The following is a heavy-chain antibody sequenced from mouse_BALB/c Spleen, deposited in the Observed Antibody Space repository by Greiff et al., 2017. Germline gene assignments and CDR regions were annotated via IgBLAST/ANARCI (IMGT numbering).Heavy chain of an antibody. Sequence: VQLQQSGPGLVAPSQSLSITCTVSGFSLTSYGVHWVRQPPGKGLEWLGVIWARGSTNYNSALMSRLSISKDNSKSQVFLKMNSLQTDDTAMYYCARSTVVETFAYWGQGTLVTVSA. CDR1: GFSLTSYG. J-gene: IGHJ3*01. CDR3: ARSTVVETFAY. D-gene: IGHD1-1*01. CDR2: IWARGST. V-gene: IGHV2-9*02.